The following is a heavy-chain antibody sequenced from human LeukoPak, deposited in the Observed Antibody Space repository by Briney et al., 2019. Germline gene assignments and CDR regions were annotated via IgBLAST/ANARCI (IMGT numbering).Heavy chain of an antibody. CDR3: ARHATYYDILTGYYPGAFDI. CDR1: GGSISSTTYY. V-gene: IGHV4-39*01. J-gene: IGHJ3*02. D-gene: IGHD3-9*01. CDR2: IYYSGST. Sequence: SETLSLTCTVSGGSISSTTYYWDWIRQPPGKGLEWIGTIYYSGSTNFNPSLKSRVTISVDTSKNQFSLKLSSVTAADTAVYYCARHATYYDILTGYYPGAFDIWGQGTMVTVSS.